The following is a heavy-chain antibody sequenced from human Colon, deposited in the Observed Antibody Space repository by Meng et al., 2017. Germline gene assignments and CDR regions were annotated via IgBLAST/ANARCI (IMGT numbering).Heavy chain of an antibody. CDR3: ARDDTFYGSGTYPVEY. V-gene: IGHV3-30*04. CDR2: ISHDGSEK. Sequence: GEPLKISCAASGFTFRSFAMHWVRQAPGKGLECVAFISHDGSEKYYADSAKGRFTVSRDNSKNTTYLEMNSLRAEDTAVYYCARDDTFYGSGTYPVEYWGQGTLVTVSS. CDR1: GFTFRSFA. J-gene: IGHJ4*02. D-gene: IGHD3-10*01.